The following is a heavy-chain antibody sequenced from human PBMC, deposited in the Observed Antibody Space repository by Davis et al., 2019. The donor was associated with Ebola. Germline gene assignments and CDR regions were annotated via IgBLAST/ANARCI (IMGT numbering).Heavy chain of an antibody. CDR3: ARAIDAAIPHYYFYMDV. J-gene: IGHJ6*03. D-gene: IGHD6-13*01. V-gene: IGHV4-61*01. Sequence: PSETLSLTCTVSGDSVDSGSYYWSWIRQPPGKGLEWIAYIYYSGPTNYNPSLKSRVTISLDTSKNQFSLRLSSVTAADTAMYYCARAIDAAIPHYYFYMDVWGTGATVTVSS. CDR2: IYYSGPT. CDR1: GDSVDSGSYY.